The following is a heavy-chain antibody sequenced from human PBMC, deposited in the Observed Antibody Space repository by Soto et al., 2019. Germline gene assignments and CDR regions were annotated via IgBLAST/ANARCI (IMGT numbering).Heavy chain of an antibody. CDR3: ARGRFWEDIVLVPAADAFDI. CDR1: GGTFSSYA. V-gene: IGHV1-69*13. D-gene: IGHD2-2*01. CDR2: IIPIFGTA. J-gene: IGHJ3*02. Sequence: GASVKVSWKASGGTFSSYAISWVRQAPGQGLEWMGGIIPIFGTANYAQKFQGRVTITADESTSTAYMELSSLRSEDTAVYYCARGRFWEDIVLVPAADAFDIWGQGTMVTVSS.